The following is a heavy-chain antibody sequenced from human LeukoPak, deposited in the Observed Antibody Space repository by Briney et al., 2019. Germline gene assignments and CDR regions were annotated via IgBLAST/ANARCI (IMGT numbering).Heavy chain of an antibody. CDR2: ISAYNGNT. CDR1: GYTFTSYG. D-gene: IGHD2-2*02. Sequence: ASVKVSCKASGYTFTSYGISWVRQAPRQGLEWMGWISAYNGNTNYAQKLQGRVTVTTDTSTSTAYMELRSLRSDDTAVYYCARDLEDIVVVPAAIVYFQHWGQGTLVTVSS. V-gene: IGHV1-18*01. CDR3: ARDLEDIVVVPAAIVYFQH. J-gene: IGHJ1*01.